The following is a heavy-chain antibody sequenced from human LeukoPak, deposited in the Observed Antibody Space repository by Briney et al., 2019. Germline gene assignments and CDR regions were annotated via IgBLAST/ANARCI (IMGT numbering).Heavy chain of an antibody. CDR2: ISSSSSTI. CDR1: GFTFSSYS. Sequence: GGSLRLSCAASGFTFSSYSMNWVRQAPGEGLEWVSYISSSSSTIYYADSVKGRFTISRDNAKNSLYLQMNSLRAEDTAVYYCARAASVTPYYYDSSGYYYFFGYWGQGTLVTVSS. CDR3: ARAASVTPYYYDSSGYYYFFGY. D-gene: IGHD3-22*01. J-gene: IGHJ4*02. V-gene: IGHV3-48*01.